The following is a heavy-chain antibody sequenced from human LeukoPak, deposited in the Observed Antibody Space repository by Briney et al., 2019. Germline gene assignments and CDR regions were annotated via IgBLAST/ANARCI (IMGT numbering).Heavy chain of an antibody. CDR3: ARDRASGPIDY. CDR1: GFTFSSYW. Sequence: GGSLRLSCAASGFTFSSYWMSWVRQAPGKGLEWVANVKQDGSEKYYVDSVKGRFTISRDIAKNSLYLQMNSLRAADTAVYYCARDRASGPIDYWGQGTLVTVSS. J-gene: IGHJ4*02. V-gene: IGHV3-7*01. D-gene: IGHD7-27*01. CDR2: VKQDGSEK.